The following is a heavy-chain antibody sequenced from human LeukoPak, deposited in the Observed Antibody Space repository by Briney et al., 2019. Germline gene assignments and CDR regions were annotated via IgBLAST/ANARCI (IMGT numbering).Heavy chain of an antibody. CDR1: GGSISSGDYY. CDR2: IYYSGST. J-gene: IGHJ4*02. Sequence: SSQTLSLTCTVSGGSISSGDYYWSWIRQPPGKGLEWIGYIYYSGSTYHNPSLKSRVTISVDTSKNQFSLKLSSVTAADTAVYYCASSKEYQLLKNDYWGQGTLVTVSS. V-gene: IGHV4-30-4*08. CDR3: ASSKEYQLLKNDY. D-gene: IGHD2-2*01.